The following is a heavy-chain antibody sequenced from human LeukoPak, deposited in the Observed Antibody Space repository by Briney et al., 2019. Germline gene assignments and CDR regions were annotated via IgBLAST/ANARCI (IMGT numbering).Heavy chain of an antibody. CDR1: GASFSGYY. V-gene: IGHV4-34*01. J-gene: IGHJ4*02. CDR2: INYSAST. Sequence: SETLSLTCAVYGASFSGYYWSWIRQPPGKGLEWIGDINYSASTNYNPSLKGRVTISVDMSKNQFSLKLRSVTAADTAVYYCARDPYYDSGGSYHVDYWGQGTLVTVSS. D-gene: IGHD3-22*01. CDR3: ARDPYYDSGGSYHVDY.